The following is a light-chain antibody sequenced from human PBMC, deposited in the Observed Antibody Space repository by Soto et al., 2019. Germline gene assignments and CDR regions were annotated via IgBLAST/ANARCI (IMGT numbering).Light chain of an antibody. J-gene: IGKJ1*01. CDR2: DAS. Sequence: EIVLTQSPATLSLSPVERATLSCRASQSVSSYLAWYQQKRCQAPRLLIYDASNRATGIPDRFSGSGSGTDFTLTISRLEPEDFAVYYCQQYGSSGTFGQGTKVDIK. V-gene: IGKV3-20*01. CDR3: QQYGSSGT. CDR1: QSVSSY.